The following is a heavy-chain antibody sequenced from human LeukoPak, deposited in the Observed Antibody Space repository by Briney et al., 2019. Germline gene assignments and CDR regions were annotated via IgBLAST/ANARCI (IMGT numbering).Heavy chain of an antibody. J-gene: IGHJ6*02. CDR2: ISSSSSTI. D-gene: IGHD3-3*01. CDR3: ARYRDFWSGYYPYYGMDV. V-gene: IGHV3-48*01. Sequence: GGSLRLSCAASGFTLSSYAMSWVRQTPGKGLEWVSYISSSSSTIYYADSVKGRFTISRDNAKNSLYLQMNSLRAEDTAVYYCARYRDFWSGYYPYYGMDVWGQGTTVTVSS. CDR1: GFTLSSYA.